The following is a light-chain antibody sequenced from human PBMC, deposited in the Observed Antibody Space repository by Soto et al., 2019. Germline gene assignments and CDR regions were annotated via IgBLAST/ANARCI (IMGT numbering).Light chain of an antibody. Sequence: EIEMTQSPATLSVSPGDRATITCRASRSVSSNLAWYQQKPGQAPSLLIYGASTLATGIPSRCSGSRSGTEFTLTISSLQTEDFAVYYCQQYNNWPWTFGQGTKVEIK. CDR2: GAS. CDR1: RSVSSN. V-gene: IGKV3-15*01. J-gene: IGKJ1*01. CDR3: QQYNNWPWT.